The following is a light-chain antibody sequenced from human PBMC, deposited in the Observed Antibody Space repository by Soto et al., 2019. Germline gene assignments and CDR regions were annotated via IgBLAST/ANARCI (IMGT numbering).Light chain of an antibody. CDR3: QQSYSMPRT. J-gene: IGKJ4*01. CDR2: AAS. Sequence: DIQMTQSPSSLSASVGDRVTITCRASQDISSYLNWYQQKPGKAPKLLIYAASSLQSGVPSRFSGSGSGTDFTVTISSLQPEDFATYYCQQSYSMPRTFGGGTKV. V-gene: IGKV1-39*01. CDR1: QDISSY.